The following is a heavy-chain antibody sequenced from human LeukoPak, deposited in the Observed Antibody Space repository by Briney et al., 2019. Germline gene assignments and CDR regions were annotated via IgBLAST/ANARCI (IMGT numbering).Heavy chain of an antibody. CDR1: GITFSDYY. Sequence: GGSLRLSCAVSGITFSDYYMSWIRQAPGKAPEWLSYISSSGNTIYYADSVKGQGRFTISRDNAKNSLYLQINSLRAQDTAVYFCARNHPSRNDGWPLCDYWGRGTLVTVSS. J-gene: IGHJ4*02. V-gene: IGHV3-11*01. CDR3: ARNHPSRNDGWPLCDY. CDR2: ISSSGNTI. D-gene: IGHD1-1*01.